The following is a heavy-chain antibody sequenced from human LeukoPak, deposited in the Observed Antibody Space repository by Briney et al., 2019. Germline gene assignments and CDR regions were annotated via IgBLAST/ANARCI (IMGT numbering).Heavy chain of an antibody. D-gene: IGHD3-10*01. CDR1: GFTFSSYS. CDR2: ISSSSSYI. Sequence: PGGSLRLSCAASGFTFSSYSMNWVRQAPGKGLEWVSSISSSSSYIYYADSVKGRFTISRDNAKNSLYLQMNSLRAEDTAVYYCARGDFGLMVRGFDYWGQGTLVTVSS. CDR3: ARGDFGLMVRGFDY. J-gene: IGHJ4*02. V-gene: IGHV3-21*01.